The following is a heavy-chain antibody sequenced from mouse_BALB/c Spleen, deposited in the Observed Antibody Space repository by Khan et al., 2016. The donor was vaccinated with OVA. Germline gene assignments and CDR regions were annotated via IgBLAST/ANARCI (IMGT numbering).Heavy chain of an antibody. CDR3: AIIYYGYDWFAY. CDR1: GLSLTNYG. J-gene: IGHJ3*01. CDR2: IWGDGST. V-gene: IGHV2-3*01. D-gene: IGHD2-2*01. Sequence: QVQLKQSGPGLVAPSQSLSIRCTVSGLSLTNYGVSWVRQPPGKGLEWLGVIWGDGSTNYHSVLKSRLSISEDNSKSQVFVKLNSLQTDDTATYYCAIIYYGYDWFAYWGQGTLVTVSA.